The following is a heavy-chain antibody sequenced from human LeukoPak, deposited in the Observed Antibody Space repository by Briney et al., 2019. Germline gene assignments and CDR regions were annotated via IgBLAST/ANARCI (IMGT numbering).Heavy chain of an antibody. CDR3: ARGDKTYYDFPGTNAEYFQH. J-gene: IGHJ1*01. CDR2: ISYDGSNK. CDR1: GFTFTNAW. D-gene: IGHD3-3*01. Sequence: PGGSLRLSCAASGFTFTNAWMSWVRQAPGKGLEWVAVISYDGSNKYYADSVKGRFTISRDNSKNTLYLQMNSLRAEDTAVYYCARGDKTYYDFPGTNAEYFQHWGQGTLVTVSS. V-gene: IGHV3-30-3*01.